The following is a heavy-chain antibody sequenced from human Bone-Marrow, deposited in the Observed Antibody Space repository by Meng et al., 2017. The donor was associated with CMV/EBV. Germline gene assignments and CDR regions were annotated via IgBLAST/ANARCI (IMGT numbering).Heavy chain of an antibody. Sequence: GESLKISCAASGFTFSSYGMHWVRQAPGKGLEWVAVIWYDGSNKYYADSVKGRFTISRDNSKNTLYLQMNSLRAEDTAVYYCAKDLCSWYVLNYYCYYYGMDVWGQGTTVTVSS. V-gene: IGHV3-33*06. J-gene: IGHJ6*02. D-gene: IGHD6-13*01. CDR3: AKDLCSWYVLNYYCYYYGMDV. CDR1: GFTFSSYG. CDR2: IWYDGSNK.